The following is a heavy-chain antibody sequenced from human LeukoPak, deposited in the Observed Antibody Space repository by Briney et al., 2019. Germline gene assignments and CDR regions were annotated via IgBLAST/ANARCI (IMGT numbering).Heavy chain of an antibody. V-gene: IGHV3-11*01. D-gene: IGHD3-16*01. J-gene: IGHJ6*03. Sequence: PGGSLRLFCAASGFTFSDYQMTWLRQAPGKGLDWISYVSSSGTTTYYADSVKGRFTISRDNSKNTLYLQMNSLRAEDTAVYYCAKGGYYYYMDVWGKGTTVTISS. CDR1: GFTFSDYQ. CDR3: AKGGYYYYMDV. CDR2: VSSSGTTT.